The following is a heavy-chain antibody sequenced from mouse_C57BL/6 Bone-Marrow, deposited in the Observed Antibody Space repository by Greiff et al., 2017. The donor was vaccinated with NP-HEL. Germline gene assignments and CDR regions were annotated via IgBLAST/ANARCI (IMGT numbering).Heavy chain of an antibody. CDR3: ARVEYGSFAY. Sequence: EVQRVESEGGLVQPGSSMKLSCTASGFTFSDYYMAWVRQVPEKGLEWVGNINYDGSSTYYLDSLTSRFIISRENAKKILYLRMSSLKSEDTATYYCARVEYGSFAYWGQGTLVTVSA. D-gene: IGHD1-1*01. CDR2: INYDGSST. V-gene: IGHV5-16*01. CDR1: GFTFSDYY. J-gene: IGHJ3*01.